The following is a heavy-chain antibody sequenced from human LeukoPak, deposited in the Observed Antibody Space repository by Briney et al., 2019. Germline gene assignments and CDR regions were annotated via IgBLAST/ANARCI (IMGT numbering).Heavy chain of an antibody. Sequence: GGSLRLSCAASGFTFSSYAMSWVRQAPGKGLEWVSTISGSGGSIYYADSVKGRFTISRDNAKNSLYLQMNSLRAEDTAVYYCASAPGGIFGVVTFDYWGQGTLVTVSS. J-gene: IGHJ4*02. CDR1: GFTFSSYA. CDR3: ASAPGGIFGVVTFDY. D-gene: IGHD3-3*02. V-gene: IGHV3-23*01. CDR2: ISGSGGSI.